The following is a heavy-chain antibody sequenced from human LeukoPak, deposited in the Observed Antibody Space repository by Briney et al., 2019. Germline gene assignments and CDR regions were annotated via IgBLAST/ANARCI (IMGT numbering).Heavy chain of an antibody. CDR3: ATGDSSGYYLPFDY. J-gene: IGHJ4*02. D-gene: IGHD3-22*01. CDR2: IYYSGST. Sequence: SETLSLTCTVSGGSISSYYWSWIRQPPGKGLEWIGYIYYSGSTNYNPSLKSRVTISVDTSETQFSLKLSSVTAADTAVYYCATGDSSGYYLPFDYWGQGTLVTVSS. CDR1: GGSISSYY. V-gene: IGHV4-59*01.